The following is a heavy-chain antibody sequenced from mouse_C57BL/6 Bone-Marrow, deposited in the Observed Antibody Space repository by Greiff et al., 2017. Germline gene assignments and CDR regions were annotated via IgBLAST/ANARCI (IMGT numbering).Heavy chain of an antibody. CDR3: ASLLWLRRRRFAY. J-gene: IGHJ3*01. CDR2: IHPNRGST. Sequence: QVQLQQPGAELVKPGASVKLSCKASGYTFTSYWMHWVKQRPGQGLEWIGMIHPNRGSTNYNEKFKSKATLTVDKSASTAYMQLSSLTSEDSAVYYCASLLWLRRRRFAYWGQGTLVTVSA. CDR1: GYTFTSYW. D-gene: IGHD2-2*01. V-gene: IGHV1-64*01.